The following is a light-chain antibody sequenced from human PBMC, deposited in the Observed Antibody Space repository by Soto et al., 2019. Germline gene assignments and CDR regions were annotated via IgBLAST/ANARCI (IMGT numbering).Light chain of an antibody. Sequence: DIQMDQSPSSLSASVGDRVTITCRASQPITYFLNWYQQKPGEAPKLLIYAVSTLQGGVPSRFSGSSSGTEFTLTIGSLQPEDSATYYCQQSYSTPRTFGEGTKVDIK. CDR2: AVS. J-gene: IGKJ1*01. CDR3: QQSYSTPRT. V-gene: IGKV1-39*01. CDR1: QPITYF.